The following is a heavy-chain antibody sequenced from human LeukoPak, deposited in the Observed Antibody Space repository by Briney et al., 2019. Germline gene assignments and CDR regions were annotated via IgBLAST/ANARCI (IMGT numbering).Heavy chain of an antibody. V-gene: IGHV4-34*01. J-gene: IGHJ4*02. CDR2: INHSAST. Sequence: KPSETLSLTCAVYGGSFSGYYWSWIRQPPGKGLEWIGEINHSASTNYNPSLKSRVTISVDTSRNQFSLRLNSVTAADTAVYYCARRLAVTGRYYFDYWGQGSLVTVSS. CDR3: ARRLAVTGRYYFDY. D-gene: IGHD4-11*01. CDR1: GGSFSGYY.